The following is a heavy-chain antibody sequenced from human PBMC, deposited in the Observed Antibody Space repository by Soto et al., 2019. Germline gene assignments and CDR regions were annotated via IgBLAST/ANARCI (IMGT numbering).Heavy chain of an antibody. CDR1: GGSISSYY. CDR3: ARGLYNRNSRWFDP. J-gene: IGHJ5*02. Sequence: KASETLSLTCTVSGGSISSYYWSWIRQPPGKGLEWIGYIYYSGSTNYNPSLKSRVTISVDTSKNQFSLKLSSVTAADTAVYYCARGLYNRNSRWFDPWGQGTLVTVSS. D-gene: IGHD1-20*01. CDR2: IYYSGST. V-gene: IGHV4-59*01.